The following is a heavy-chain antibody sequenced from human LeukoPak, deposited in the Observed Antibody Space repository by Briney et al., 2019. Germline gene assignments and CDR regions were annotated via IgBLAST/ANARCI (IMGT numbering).Heavy chain of an antibody. D-gene: IGHD2-15*01. J-gene: IGHJ4*02. CDR1: GGSFSGYY. CDR3: ARILGYCSGGSCRDY. Sequence: SETLSLTCAVYGGSFSGYYWSWIRQPPGKGLEWIGEINHSGSTNYNPSLKSRVTISVDTSKNQLSLKLSSVTAADTAVYYCARILGYCSGGSCRDYWGQGTLVTVSS. V-gene: IGHV4-34*01. CDR2: INHSGST.